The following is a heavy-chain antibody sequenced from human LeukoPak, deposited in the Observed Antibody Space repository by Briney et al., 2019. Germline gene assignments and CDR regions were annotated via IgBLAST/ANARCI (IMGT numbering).Heavy chain of an antibody. J-gene: IGHJ4*02. Sequence: TSSETLSLTCTVSGGSISSYYWSWIRQPPGKGLEWIGYIYYSGSTNYNPSLKSRVTISVDTSKNQFSLKLSSVTAADTAVYYCARDSLAGSDFDYWGQGTLVTVSS. CDR1: GGSISSYY. CDR3: ARDSLAGSDFDY. CDR2: IYYSGST. V-gene: IGHV4-59*01.